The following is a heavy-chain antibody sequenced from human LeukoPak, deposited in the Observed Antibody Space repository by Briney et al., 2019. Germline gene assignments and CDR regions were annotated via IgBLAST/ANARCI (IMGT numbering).Heavy chain of an antibody. CDR3: ARAYDSSVSNWFDP. Sequence: GGSLRLSCAASGFIFSSYAMHWVRQAPGKGLEWVAVISYDGSNKYYADSVKGRFTISRDNSKNTLYLQMNSLRAEDTAVYYCARAYDSSVSNWFDPWGQGTLVTVSS. J-gene: IGHJ5*02. CDR2: ISYDGSNK. D-gene: IGHD3-22*01. V-gene: IGHV3-30-3*01. CDR1: GFIFSSYA.